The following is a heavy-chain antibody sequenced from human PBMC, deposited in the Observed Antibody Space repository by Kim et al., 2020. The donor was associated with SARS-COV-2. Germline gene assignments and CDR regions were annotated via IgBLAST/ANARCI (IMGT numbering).Heavy chain of an antibody. CDR1: GFTISGYW. V-gene: IGHV3-7*03. CDR3: ARMFRGYFDY. D-gene: IGHD3-10*02. Sequence: GGSLRLSCVASGFTISGYWMSWARQAPGKGLEWVANINQDGSEKYYVDSVKGRFSISRDNAKNSLYLQMNSLSAEDTAVYYCARMFRGYFDYGGQGNLVTVSS. J-gene: IGHJ4*02. CDR2: INQDGSEK.